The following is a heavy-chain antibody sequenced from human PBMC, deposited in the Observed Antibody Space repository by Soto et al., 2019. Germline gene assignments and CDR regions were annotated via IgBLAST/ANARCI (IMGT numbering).Heavy chain of an antibody. D-gene: IGHD3-22*01. V-gene: IGHV3-74*01. CDR1: GFTFSSYW. CDR2: INSDGSST. J-gene: IGHJ6*02. CDR3: ARGYYYDSSGYYYELDYYYYYGMDV. Sequence: GGSLRLSCAASGFTFSSYWMHWVRQAPGKGLVWVSRINSDGSSTSYADSVKGRFTISRDNAKNTLYLQMNSLRAEDTAVYYCARGYYYDSSGYYYELDYYYYYGMDVWGQGTTVTVSS.